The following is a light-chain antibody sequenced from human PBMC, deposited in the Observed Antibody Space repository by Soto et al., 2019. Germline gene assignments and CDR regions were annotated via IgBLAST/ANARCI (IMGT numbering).Light chain of an antibody. V-gene: IGKV1D-16*01. CDR2: AAS. CDR3: QQYNNWPRT. J-gene: IGKJ1*01. Sequence: DMQMNQSPSSVYASVGDRVTLTCRASQGISRWLAWYQQEPGKAPKFLIYAASDLQSGVPSRFSGSGSGSEFALTISSLQSEDFAVYYCQQYNNWPRTFGQGTKVDIK. CDR1: QGISRW.